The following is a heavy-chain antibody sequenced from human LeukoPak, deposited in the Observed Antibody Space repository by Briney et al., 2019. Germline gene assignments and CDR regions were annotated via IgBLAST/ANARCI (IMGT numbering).Heavy chain of an antibody. Sequence: PGGSLRLSCAGSGFSFSHYAINWVRQAPGKGLEWVSSITSSSDYIYYADSVKGRFTISRDNAKNLLYLQMNSLRAEDTAVYYCARDGAAVATDFDYWGQGTLVTVSS. CDR1: GFSFSHYA. CDR3: ARDGAAVATDFDY. V-gene: IGHV3-21*01. CDR2: ITSSSDYI. J-gene: IGHJ4*02. D-gene: IGHD6-13*01.